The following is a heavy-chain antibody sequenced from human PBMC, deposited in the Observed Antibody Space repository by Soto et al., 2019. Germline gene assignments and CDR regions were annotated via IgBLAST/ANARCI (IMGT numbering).Heavy chain of an antibody. CDR2: IYPDDSET. CDR3: ARVFYFGSGSSAVWAH. D-gene: IGHD3-10*01. Sequence: PGESLKISCKGSGYSFTTYWIGWVRQRPGEGLEWMGIIYPDDSETRYSPSFQGQVSISADKSISTAYLQWSGLKASDTAMYYCARVFYFGSGSSAVWAHWGQGTPVTVSS. V-gene: IGHV5-51*01. J-gene: IGHJ4*02. CDR1: GYSFTTYW.